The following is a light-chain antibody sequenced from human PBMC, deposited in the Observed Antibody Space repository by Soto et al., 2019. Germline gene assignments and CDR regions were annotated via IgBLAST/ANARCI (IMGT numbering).Light chain of an antibody. CDR2: GVS. CDR3: QQRSDWPWT. J-gene: IGKJ1*01. CDR1: QSVRSH. V-gene: IGKV3-15*01. Sequence: EIVLTQSPATVSLSPLEIATLSCRASQSVRSHLAWFQQKPGQAPRLLMYGVSSRATGFPARFSGSGSGTEFTLTISSLQSEDFAVYYCQQRSDWPWTFGQGTKVDIK.